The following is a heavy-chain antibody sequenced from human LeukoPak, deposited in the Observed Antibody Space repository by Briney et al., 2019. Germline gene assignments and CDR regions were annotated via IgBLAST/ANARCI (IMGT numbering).Heavy chain of an antibody. Sequence: QPGGSLRLSCAASGFAVGRSYMSWVRQAPGKGLEWVSVIHGAGDTYYADSVKGRFTISRDNSKSTLYLQMNSLRAEDTAVYYCARQTTNSGYYSYWGQGTLVTVSS. V-gene: IGHV3-53*01. CDR3: ARQTTNSGYYSY. CDR1: GFAVGRSY. D-gene: IGHD5-12*01. CDR2: IHGAGDT. J-gene: IGHJ4*02.